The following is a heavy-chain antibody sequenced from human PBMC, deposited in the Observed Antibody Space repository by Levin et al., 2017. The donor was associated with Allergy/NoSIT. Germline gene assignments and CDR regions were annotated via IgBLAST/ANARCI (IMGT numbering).Heavy chain of an antibody. J-gene: IGHJ4*02. CDR3: ATGLPGNIWDH. Sequence: PGGSLRLSCAASGFTFSDHNMDWVRQAPGKGLEWLARTRNKANSYTTEYAASVKGRFTISRDDSKNSLYLQMNSLKTEDTAVYFCATGLPGNIWDHWGQGTLVTVSS. D-gene: IGHD1-14*01. CDR1: GFTFSDHN. V-gene: IGHV3-72*01. CDR2: TRNKANSYTT.